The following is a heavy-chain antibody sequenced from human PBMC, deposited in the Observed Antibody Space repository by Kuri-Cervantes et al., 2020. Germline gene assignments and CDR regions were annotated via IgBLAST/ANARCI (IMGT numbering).Heavy chain of an antibody. V-gene: IGHV4-39*07. D-gene: IGHD1-26*01. CDR2: IYYSGST. CDR3: ASFSLIVGASGSGYWFDP. Sequence: SETLSLTCTVSGGSTSSSSYYWGWIRQPPGKGLEWIGSIYYSGSTYYNPSLKSRVTISVDKSKNQFSLKLSSVTAADTAVYYCASFSLIVGASGSGYWFDPWGQGTLVTVSS. J-gene: IGHJ5*02. CDR1: GGSTSSSSYY.